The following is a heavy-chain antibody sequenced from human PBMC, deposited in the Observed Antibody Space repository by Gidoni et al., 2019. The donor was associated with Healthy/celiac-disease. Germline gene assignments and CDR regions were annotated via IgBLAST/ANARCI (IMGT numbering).Heavy chain of an antibody. CDR3: ARDGSASAAAGTFRINAFDI. D-gene: IGHD6-13*01. J-gene: IGHJ3*02. CDR2: INPSGGST. V-gene: IGHV1-46*01. Sequence: QVQLVQSGAEVKKPGASVKVSCKASGYTFTSYYMHWVRQAPGQGLEWMGIINPSGGSTSYAQKFQGRVTMTRDTSTSTVYMELSSLRSEDTAVYYCARDGSASAAAGTFRINAFDIWGQGTMVTVSS. CDR1: GYTFTSYY.